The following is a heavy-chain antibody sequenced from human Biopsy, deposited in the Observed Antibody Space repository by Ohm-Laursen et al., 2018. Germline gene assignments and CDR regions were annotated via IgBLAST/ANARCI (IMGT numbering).Heavy chain of an antibody. V-gene: IGHV1-58*02. CDR1: GFTFNRSA. D-gene: IGHD2-21*02. J-gene: IGHJ4*02. Sequence: SVKVSCKASGFTFNRSAMQWVRQARGQRLEWIGWIVVGGGNTNYAQKFQERVTITRDMSTSTAYMELSSLRSEDTAVYYCASRPNCGGDCSSGFDYWGQGTLVAVSS. CDR2: IVVGGGNT. CDR3: ASRPNCGGDCSSGFDY.